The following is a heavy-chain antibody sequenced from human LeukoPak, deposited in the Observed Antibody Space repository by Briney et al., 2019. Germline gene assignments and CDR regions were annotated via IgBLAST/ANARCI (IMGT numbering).Heavy chain of an antibody. D-gene: IGHD3-9*01. Sequence: GGSLRLSCAASGFTFRSYWMSWVRQAPGKGLEWVANIKQDGSEKYYVDSVKGRFTISRDNAKNSLYLQMNSLRAEDTAVYYCARDQYDILTGYHDYWGQGTLVTVSS. CDR2: IKQDGSEK. CDR3: ARDQYDILTGYHDY. CDR1: GFTFRSYW. V-gene: IGHV3-7*01. J-gene: IGHJ4*02.